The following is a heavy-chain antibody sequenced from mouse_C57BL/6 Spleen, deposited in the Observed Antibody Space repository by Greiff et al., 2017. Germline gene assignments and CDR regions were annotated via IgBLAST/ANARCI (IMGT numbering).Heavy chain of an antibody. CDR1: GFTFSDYG. J-gene: IGHJ2*01. V-gene: IGHV5-17*01. CDR3: ARGLLYYFDY. CDR2: ISSGSSTI. Sequence: EVQLQQSGGGLVKPGGSLKLSCAASGFTFSDYGMHWVRQAPEKGLEWVAYISSGSSTIYYADTVKGRFTISRDNAKNTLFLQMTSLRSEDTAMYYCARGLLYYFDYWGQGTTLTVSS. D-gene: IGHD2-1*01.